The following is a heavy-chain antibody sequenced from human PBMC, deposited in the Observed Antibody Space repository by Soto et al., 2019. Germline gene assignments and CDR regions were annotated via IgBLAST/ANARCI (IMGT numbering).Heavy chain of an antibody. Sequence: ASVKVSCKASGYTFASNYRSWVQPAPGQGLEWMGIINPSGGSTSYAQKFQGRVTMTRDTSTSTVYMELSSLRSEDTAVYYCARDLPCGYSYGSGYFDYWGQGTLVTVPQ. V-gene: IGHV1-46*01. D-gene: IGHD5-18*01. CDR3: ARDLPCGYSYGSGYFDY. CDR1: GYTFASNY. J-gene: IGHJ4*02. CDR2: INPSGGST.